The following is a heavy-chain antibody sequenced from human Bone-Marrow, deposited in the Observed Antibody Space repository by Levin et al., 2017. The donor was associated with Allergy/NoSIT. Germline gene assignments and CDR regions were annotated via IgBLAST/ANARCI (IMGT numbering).Heavy chain of an antibody. J-gene: IGHJ4*02. CDR3: AKVDSSSWNPPEYYFDC. Sequence: SQTLSLTFTVSGDSLTSHYWSWIRQSPGKGLEWIGFIYYGGRTNYNPSLKSRVRISVDTSKNQFSLRLATVTAADTAVYYCAKVDSSSWNPPEYYFDCWGQGALVAVSS. D-gene: IGHD6-13*01. CDR2: IYYGGRT. CDR1: GDSLTSHY. V-gene: IGHV4-59*11.